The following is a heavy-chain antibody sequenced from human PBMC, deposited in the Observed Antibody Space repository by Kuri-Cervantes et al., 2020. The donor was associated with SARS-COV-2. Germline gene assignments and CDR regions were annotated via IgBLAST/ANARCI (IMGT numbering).Heavy chain of an antibody. CDR3: ARGILGDDSIHYGMDV. D-gene: IGHD2/OR15-2a*01. CDR2: VYSSGGT. Sequence: GSLRLSCTLSGGSISGYYWSWILQSAGKGLEFIGRVYSSGGTNYNPSLESRVTMSIDTAKNQVSLRLTSVTAADTAVYYCARGILGDDSIHYGMDVWGQGTSVTVSS. J-gene: IGHJ6*02. CDR1: GGSISGYY. V-gene: IGHV4-4*07.